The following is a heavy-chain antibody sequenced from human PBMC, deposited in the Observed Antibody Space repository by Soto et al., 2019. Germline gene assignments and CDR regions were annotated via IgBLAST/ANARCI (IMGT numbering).Heavy chain of an antibody. CDR1: GYTFTSYG. Sequence: QVQLVQSGAEVEKPGASVKVSCKASGYTFTSYGISWVRQAPGQGLEWMGWISAYNGNTNYAQKLQGRVTMTTDTSTSTAYMELRSLRSDDTAVYYCARGYCSGGSCYSAYFQHWGQGTLVTVSS. CDR3: ARGYCSGGSCYSAYFQH. J-gene: IGHJ1*01. D-gene: IGHD2-15*01. V-gene: IGHV1-18*01. CDR2: ISAYNGNT.